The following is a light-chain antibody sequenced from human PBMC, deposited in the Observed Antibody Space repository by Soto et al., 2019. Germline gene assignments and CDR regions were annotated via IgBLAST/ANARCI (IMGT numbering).Light chain of an antibody. CDR2: GAS. Sequence: EIVMTQSPATLSVSRGERATLSCRASQSVSSSYLAWYQQKPGQAPRLLIYGASTRATGIPARLSGSGSGTEFTLTISSLQSEDFAVYYCQQYNNWPTFGQGTRLEI. V-gene: IGKV3-15*01. CDR3: QQYNNWPT. CDR1: QSVSSSY. J-gene: IGKJ5*01.